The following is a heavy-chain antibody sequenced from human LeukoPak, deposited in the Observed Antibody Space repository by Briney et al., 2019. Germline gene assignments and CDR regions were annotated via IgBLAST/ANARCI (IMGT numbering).Heavy chain of an antibody. D-gene: IGHD5-18*01. CDR1: GGSISSYY. CDR3: ARADGYSYGFYWYFDL. CDR2: IYYSGST. Sequence: SETLSLTCTVSGGSISSYYWSWIRQPPGKGLEWIGYIYYSGSTNYNPSLKSRVTISVDTSKNQFSLKLSSVTAADTAVCYCARADGYSYGFYWYFDLWGRGTLVTVSS. V-gene: IGHV4-59*01. J-gene: IGHJ2*01.